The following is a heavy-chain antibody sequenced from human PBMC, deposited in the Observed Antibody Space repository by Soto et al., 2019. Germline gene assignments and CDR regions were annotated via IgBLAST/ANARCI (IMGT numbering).Heavy chain of an antibody. CDR3: ARDLGITMVRGVINHGMDV. D-gene: IGHD3-10*01. V-gene: IGHV1-18*01. CDR2: ISAYNGNT. Sequence: QVQLVQSGAEVKKPGASVKVSCKASGYTFTSYGISWVRQAPGQGLEWMGWISAYNGNTNYAQKLQGRVTMTTDTSTSTAYMELRSLISDDTAVYYCARDLGITMVRGVINHGMDVWGQGTTVTVSS. J-gene: IGHJ6*02. CDR1: GYTFTSYG.